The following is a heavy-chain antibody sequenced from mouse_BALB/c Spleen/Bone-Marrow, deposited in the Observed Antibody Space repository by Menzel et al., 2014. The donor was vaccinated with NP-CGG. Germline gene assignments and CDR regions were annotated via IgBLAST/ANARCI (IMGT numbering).Heavy chain of an antibody. D-gene: IGHD2-4*01. J-gene: IGHJ2*01. CDR3: ARDYDYVY. CDR2: INSNGGST. Sequence: EVKLMESGGGLVQPGGPLKLSCAASGFTFSSYGMSWVRQTPGKRLELVATINSNGGSTYYPDSVKGRFTISRDNAKNTLYLQMSSLKSEDTAMYYCARDYDYVYWGQGTTLTVSS. CDR1: GFTFSSYG. V-gene: IGHV5-6-3*01.